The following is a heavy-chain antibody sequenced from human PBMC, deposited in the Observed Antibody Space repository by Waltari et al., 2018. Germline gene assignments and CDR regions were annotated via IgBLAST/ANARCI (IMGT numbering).Heavy chain of an antibody. CDR1: GFTVSSNY. CDR2: IYSGGST. J-gene: IGHJ4*02. V-gene: IGHV3-53*01. CDR3: ARGLSGFGDYADSGVPLDY. Sequence: EVQLVESGGGLIQPGGSLRLSCAASGFTVSSNYMSWVRQAPGKGPEWVSVIYSGGSTYYADSVKGRFTISRDNSKNTLYLQMNSLRAEDTAVYYCARGLSGFGDYADSGVPLDYWGQGTLVTVSS. D-gene: IGHD4-17*01.